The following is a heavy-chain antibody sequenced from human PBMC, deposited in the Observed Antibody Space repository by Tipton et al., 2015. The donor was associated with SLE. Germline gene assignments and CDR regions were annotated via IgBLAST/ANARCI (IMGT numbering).Heavy chain of an antibody. D-gene: IGHD3-22*01. V-gene: IGHV4-59*12. Sequence: TLSLTYTVSGGSISSYYWSWIRQPPGKGLEWIGEIYHSGSTNYNPSLKSRVTISVDKSKNQFSLKLSSVTAADTAVYYCARDRYYYDSSGYYPLDAFDIWAQGTMVTVSS. CDR2: IYHSGST. CDR1: GGSISSYY. CDR3: ARDRYYYDSSGYYPLDAFDI. J-gene: IGHJ3*02.